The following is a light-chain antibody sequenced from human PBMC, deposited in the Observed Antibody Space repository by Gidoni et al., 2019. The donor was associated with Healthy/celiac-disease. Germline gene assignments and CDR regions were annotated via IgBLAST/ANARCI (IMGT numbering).Light chain of an antibody. CDR3: QAWDSSTAWV. V-gene: IGLV3-1*01. CDR2: QDS. Sequence: SYELPPPTSVSVSPGQTASITCAGDKLGDKYACWYQQKPGQSPVLVIYQDSKRPSGIPERFSGSNSGNTATLTISGTQAMDEADYYCQAWDSSTAWVFGGGTKLTVL. J-gene: IGLJ2*01. CDR1: KLGDKY.